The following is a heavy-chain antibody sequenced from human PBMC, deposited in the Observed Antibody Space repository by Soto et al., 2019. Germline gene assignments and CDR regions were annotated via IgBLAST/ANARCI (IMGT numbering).Heavy chain of an antibody. Sequence: SETLSLTCNVSGGSISRYYWSWILQPPGKGLEWIGYIHYSGSTKYNPSLKSRVTISVDTSKNQFSLKLTSVTAADTAVYFCASLAAVGTTISSVRFEPWGQGTLVTVSS. D-gene: IGHD6-19*01. CDR1: GGSISRYY. CDR2: IHYSGST. V-gene: IGHV4-59*01. J-gene: IGHJ5*02. CDR3: ASLAAVGTTISSVRFEP.